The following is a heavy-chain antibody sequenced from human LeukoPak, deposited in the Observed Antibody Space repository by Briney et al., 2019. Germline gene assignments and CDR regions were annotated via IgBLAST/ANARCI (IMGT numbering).Heavy chain of an antibody. CDR3: ARGYPLSSTAAGTYFQH. CDR1: GYTFSGYY. V-gene: IGHV1-2*02. D-gene: IGHD6-13*01. J-gene: IGHJ1*01. CDR2: INPNSGGT. Sequence: ASVKVSCKASGYTFSGYYMHWVRQAPGQGLEWMGWINPNSGGTNYAQKFQGRVTMTRDTSISTAYMALSRLRSDDTAVYYCARGYPLSSTAAGTYFQHWGQGTLVTVSS.